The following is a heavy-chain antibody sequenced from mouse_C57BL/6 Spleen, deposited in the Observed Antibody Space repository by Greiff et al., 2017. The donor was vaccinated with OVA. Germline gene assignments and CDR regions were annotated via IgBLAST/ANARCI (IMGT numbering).Heavy chain of an antibody. CDR1: GYTFTSYW. Sequence: QVQLQQPGAELVKPGASVKLSCKASGYTFTSYWMHWVKQRPGQGLEWIGMIHPNSGSTNYNEKFKSKATLTVDKSSSTAYMQLSILTTEDSAVYYCVYYSNYFDDWGQGTTRTVSS. J-gene: IGHJ2*01. CDR2: IHPNSGST. CDR3: VYYSNYFDD. V-gene: IGHV1-64*01. D-gene: IGHD2-5*01.